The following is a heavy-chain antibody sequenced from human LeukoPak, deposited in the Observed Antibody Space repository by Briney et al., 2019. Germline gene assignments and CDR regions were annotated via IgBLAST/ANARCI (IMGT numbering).Heavy chain of an antibody. J-gene: IGHJ3*02. CDR2: ISYDGSNK. CDR3: ARDSRTTMIQSGAFDI. CDR1: GFTFSSYA. D-gene: IGHD3-22*01. V-gene: IGHV3-30-3*01. Sequence: GGSLRLSCAASGFTFSSYAMHWVRQAPGKGLEWVAVISYDGSNKYYADSVKGRFTISRDNSKNTLYLQMNSLRAEDTAVYYCARDSRTTMIQSGAFDIWGQGTMVTVSS.